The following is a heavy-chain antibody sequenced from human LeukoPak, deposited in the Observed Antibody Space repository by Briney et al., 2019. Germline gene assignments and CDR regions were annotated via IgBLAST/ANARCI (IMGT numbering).Heavy chain of an antibody. CDR1: GFTFSSYA. D-gene: IGHD6-6*01. CDR3: ARDSSRKFDF. CDR2: ISGSGGST. J-gene: IGHJ4*02. V-gene: IGHV3-23*01. Sequence: GGSLRLSCAASGFTFSSYAMSWVRQAPGKGLEWVSAISGSGGSTYYADSVKGRFTISRDNSKNTVYLQLDSLRAEDTAVYYCARDSSRKFDFWGQGTLVTVSS.